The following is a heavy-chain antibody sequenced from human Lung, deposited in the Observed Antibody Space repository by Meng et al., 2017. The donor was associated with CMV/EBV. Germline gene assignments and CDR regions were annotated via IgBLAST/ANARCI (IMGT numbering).Heavy chain of an antibody. CDR3: ARGNYYDFWSGYGAPPPPRLPPHDFDY. V-gene: IGHV4-39*07. J-gene: IGHJ4*02. CDR2: IYYSGST. CDR1: GGSISSSSYY. Sequence: SETLSLTXTVSGGSISSSSYYWGWIRQPPGKGLEWIGSIYYSGSTYYNPSLKSRVTISVDTSKNQFSLKLSSVTAADTAVYYCARGNYYDFWSGYGAPPPPRLPPHDFDYWGQGTLVTVSS. D-gene: IGHD3-3*01.